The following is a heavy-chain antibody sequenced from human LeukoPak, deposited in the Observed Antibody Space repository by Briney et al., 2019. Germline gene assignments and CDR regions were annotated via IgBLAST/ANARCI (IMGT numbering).Heavy chain of an antibody. D-gene: IGHD3-22*01. CDR1: GFTFSSYA. CDR3: ARDFSYDSSGYFDY. Sequence: GGSLRLSCAASGFTFSSYATSWVRQAPGKGLEWVSAISGSGGSTYYADSVKGRFTISRDNSKNTLYLQMNSLRAEDTAVYYCARDFSYDSSGYFDYWGQGTLVTVSS. J-gene: IGHJ4*02. V-gene: IGHV3-23*01. CDR2: ISGSGGST.